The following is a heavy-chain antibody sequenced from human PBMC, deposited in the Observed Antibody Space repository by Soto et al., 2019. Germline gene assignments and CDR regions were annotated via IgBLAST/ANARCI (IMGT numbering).Heavy chain of an antibody. J-gene: IGHJ4*02. D-gene: IGHD2-15*01. CDR3: ARALTKGASF. CDR2: INQDGSGK. CDR1: GLTLSNYW. V-gene: IGHV3-7*01. Sequence: GGSLRLSCAASGLTLSNYWMNWVRQAPGKGLEWVANINQDGSGKYYVDSVKGRFTISRDNAKNSLYLQMDSLRAEDTALYYCARALTKGASFWGRGTLVTVSS.